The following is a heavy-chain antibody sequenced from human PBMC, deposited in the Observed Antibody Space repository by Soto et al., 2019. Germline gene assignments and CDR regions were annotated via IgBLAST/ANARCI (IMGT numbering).Heavy chain of an antibody. V-gene: IGHV4-59*01. CDR3: ARGASGDNY. Sequence: SETLSLTCTVSGGSISSYYWSWIRQPPGKGLEWIGYICYSGTTNYNPSLKSRVTISVDTSKNQFSLKLSSVTAADTAVYYCARGASGDNYWGQGTLVTVSS. D-gene: IGHD2-15*01. CDR1: GGSISSYY. CDR2: ICYSGTT. J-gene: IGHJ4*02.